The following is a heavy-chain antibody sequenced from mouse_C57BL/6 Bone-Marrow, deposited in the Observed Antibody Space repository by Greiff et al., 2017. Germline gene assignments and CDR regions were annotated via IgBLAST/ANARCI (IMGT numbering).Heavy chain of an antibody. D-gene: IGHD3-2*02. CDR3: ARGGGSSGYNY. CDR2: ISYDGSN. V-gene: IGHV3-6*01. J-gene: IGHJ2*01. Sequence: VQLKESGPGLVKPSQSLSLTCSVTGYSITSGYYWNWIRQFPGNKLEWMGYISYDGSNNYNPSLKNRISITRDTSKNQFFLKLNSVTTEDTATYYCARGGGSSGYNYWGQGTTLTVSS. CDR1: GYSITSGYY.